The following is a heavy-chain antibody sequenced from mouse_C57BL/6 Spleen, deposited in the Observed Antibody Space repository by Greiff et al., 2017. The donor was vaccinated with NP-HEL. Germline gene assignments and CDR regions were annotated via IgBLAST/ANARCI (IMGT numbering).Heavy chain of an antibody. CDR1: GYTFTSYW. D-gene: IGHD2-2*01. CDR3: AREVNYGYDAYFDY. Sequence: VQLQQPGAELVKPGASVKLSCKASGYTFTSYWMHWVKQRPGQGLEWIGMIHPNSGSTNYNEKFKSKATLTVDKSSSTAYMQLSSLTSEDSAVYYCAREVNYGYDAYFDYWGQGTTLTVSS. V-gene: IGHV1-64*01. CDR2: IHPNSGST. J-gene: IGHJ2*01.